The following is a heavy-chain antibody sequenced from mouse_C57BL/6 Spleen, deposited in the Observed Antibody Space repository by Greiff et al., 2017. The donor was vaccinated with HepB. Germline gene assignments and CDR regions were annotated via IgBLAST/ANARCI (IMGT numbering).Heavy chain of an antibody. V-gene: IGHV14-2*01. CDR2: IDPEDGET. CDR3: ARYYSNSRGDFGY. D-gene: IGHD2-5*01. J-gene: IGHJ2*01. Sequence: VQLQQSGAELVKPGASVKLSCTASGYNIKDYYMHWVKQRTEQGLEWIGRIDPEDGETKYAPKFQGKATITADTSSNQTYLQLSSLTSEDTAVYYCARYYSNSRGDFGYWGQGTTLTVSS. CDR1: GYNIKDYY.